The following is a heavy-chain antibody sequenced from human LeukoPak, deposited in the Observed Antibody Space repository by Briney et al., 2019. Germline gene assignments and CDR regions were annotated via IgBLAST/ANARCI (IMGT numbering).Heavy chain of an antibody. Sequence: GASVKVSCKASGYTFTGYYMHWVRQAPGQGLEWMGWINPNSGGTNYAQKFQGRVTMTRDTSISTAYMELSRLRSDDTAVYYCARDLWGGIAAAGTYYFDYWGQGTLVTVS. J-gene: IGHJ4*02. CDR3: ARDLWGGIAAAGTYYFDY. CDR2: INPNSGGT. D-gene: IGHD6-13*01. V-gene: IGHV1-2*02. CDR1: GYTFTGYY.